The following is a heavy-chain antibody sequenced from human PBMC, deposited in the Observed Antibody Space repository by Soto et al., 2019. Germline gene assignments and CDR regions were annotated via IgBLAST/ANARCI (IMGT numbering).Heavy chain of an antibody. D-gene: IGHD3-9*01. J-gene: IGHJ5*02. CDR1: GGSFSGYY. CDR3: ARGTYFDWLLYYWFDP. Sequence: PSETLSLTCAVYGGSFSGYYWSWIRQPPGKGLEWIGEINHSGSTNYNPSLKSRVTISVDTSKNQFSLKLSSVTAADTAVYYCARGTYFDWLLYYWFDPWGQGTLVTVSS. V-gene: IGHV4-34*01. CDR2: INHSGST.